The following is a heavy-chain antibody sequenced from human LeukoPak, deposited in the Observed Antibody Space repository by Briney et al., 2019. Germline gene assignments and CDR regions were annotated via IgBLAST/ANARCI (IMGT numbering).Heavy chain of an antibody. J-gene: IGHJ4*02. CDR2: IRGGGGST. D-gene: IGHD6-13*01. CDR1: GFTFSSYA. CDR3: AKGTYSSSWYYFDY. Sequence: GGSLRLSCAASGFTFSSYAMTWVRQPPGKGLERVSGIRGGGGSTYNADSVKGRFTMSRDNSKNTLYLQMNSLRAEDTAVYYCAKGTYSSSWYYFDYWGQGTLVTVSS. V-gene: IGHV3-23*01.